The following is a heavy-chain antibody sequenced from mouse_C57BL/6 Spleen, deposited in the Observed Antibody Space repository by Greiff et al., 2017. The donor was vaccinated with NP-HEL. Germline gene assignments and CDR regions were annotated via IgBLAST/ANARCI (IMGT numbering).Heavy chain of an antibody. Sequence: DVKLVESGGGLVKPGGSPKLSCAASGFTFSDYGMHWVRQAPEKGLEWVAYISSGSSTIYYADTVKGRFTISRDNAKNTLFLQMTSLRSEDTAMYYCARITTVVADWYFDVWGTGTTVTVSS. J-gene: IGHJ1*03. V-gene: IGHV5-17*01. CDR3: ARITTVVADWYFDV. CDR1: GFTFSDYG. CDR2: ISSGSSTI. D-gene: IGHD1-1*01.